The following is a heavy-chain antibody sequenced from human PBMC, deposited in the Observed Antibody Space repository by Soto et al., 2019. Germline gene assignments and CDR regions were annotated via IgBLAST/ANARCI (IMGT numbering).Heavy chain of an antibody. D-gene: IGHD3-3*01. J-gene: IGHJ6*02. Sequence: SVKVSCKASGGTFSSYAISWVRQAPGQGLEWMGGTIPIFGTANYAQKFQGRVTITADESTSTAYMELSSLRSEDTAVYYCARDRRSYYDFWSGYSRGRYYGMDVWGQGTTVTVS. CDR2: TIPIFGTA. CDR3: ARDRRSYYDFWSGYSRGRYYGMDV. V-gene: IGHV1-69*13. CDR1: GGTFSSYA.